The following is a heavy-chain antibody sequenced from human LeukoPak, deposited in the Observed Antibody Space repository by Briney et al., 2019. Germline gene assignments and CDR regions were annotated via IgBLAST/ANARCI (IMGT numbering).Heavy chain of an antibody. V-gene: IGHV3-13*01. CDR2: IGNAADT. CDR1: GFTFDRCD. J-gene: IGHJ4*02. CDR3: AGGRGQIINY. Sequence: PGGSLRLSCAASGFTFDRCDMHWVRQATGKGLEWVSAIGNAADTYYPGSVKGRFTISRENAKNSLYLQMNALRAGDTAVYFCAGGRGQIINYWGQGTLVTVSS.